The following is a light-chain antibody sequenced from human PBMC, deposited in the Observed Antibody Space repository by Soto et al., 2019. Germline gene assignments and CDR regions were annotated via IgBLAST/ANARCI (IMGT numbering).Light chain of an antibody. Sequence: EIVLTQSPATLSLSPGERATLSCRASQSVSSYLAWYQQKPGQAPRLLIYDASNRATGIPARFSGSGSGTDFTLTISSLEPEDFAVYYCQRRSRWSRVGITFGPGTKVEIK. V-gene: IGKV3-11*01. CDR2: DAS. CDR1: QSVSSY. CDR3: QRRSRWSRVGIT. J-gene: IGKJ3*01.